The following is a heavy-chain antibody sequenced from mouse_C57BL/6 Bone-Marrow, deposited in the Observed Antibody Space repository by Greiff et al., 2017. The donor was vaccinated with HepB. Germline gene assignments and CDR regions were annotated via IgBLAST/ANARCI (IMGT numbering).Heavy chain of an antibody. Sequence: VKLQESGPGLVAPSQSLSITCTVSGFSLTSYVISWVRQPPGKGLEWLGVIWTGGGTNYNSALKSRLSISKDNSKSQVFLKMNSLQTDDTARYYCARTLYDGYYAWFAYWGQGTLVTVSA. V-gene: IGHV2-9-1*01. J-gene: IGHJ3*01. CDR3: ARTLYDGYYAWFAY. CDR2: IWTGGGT. D-gene: IGHD2-3*01. CDR1: GFSLTSYV.